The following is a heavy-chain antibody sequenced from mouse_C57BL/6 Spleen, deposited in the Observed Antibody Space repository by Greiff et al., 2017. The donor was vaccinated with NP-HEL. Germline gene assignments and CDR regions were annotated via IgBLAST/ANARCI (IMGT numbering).Heavy chain of an antibody. CDR3: ARWDGNYVGFAY. CDR1: GFTFKNTY. Sequence: VQLQQSVAELVRPGASVKLSCTASGFTFKNTYMHWVKQRPEQGLEWIGRIDPANGNTKYAPKFQGKATITADTSSNTASLQLSSLTSEDTAIYYCARWDGNYVGFAYWGQGTLVTVSA. D-gene: IGHD2-1*01. J-gene: IGHJ3*01. CDR2: IDPANGNT. V-gene: IGHV14-3*01.